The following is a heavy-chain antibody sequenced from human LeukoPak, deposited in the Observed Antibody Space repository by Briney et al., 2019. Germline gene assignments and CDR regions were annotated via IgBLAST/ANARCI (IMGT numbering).Heavy chain of an antibody. D-gene: IGHD6-19*01. J-gene: IGHJ2*01. CDR1: GGSISSGSYY. V-gene: IGHV4-61*01. CDR3: ARDPYSSGWYGFDL. CDR2: IYYSGST. Sequence: SQTLSLTCTVSGGSISSGSYYWSWIRQPPGKGLEWIGYIYYSGSTNYNPSLKSRVTISVDTSKNQFSLKLSSVTAADTAVYYCARDPYSSGWYGFDLWGRGTLVTVSS.